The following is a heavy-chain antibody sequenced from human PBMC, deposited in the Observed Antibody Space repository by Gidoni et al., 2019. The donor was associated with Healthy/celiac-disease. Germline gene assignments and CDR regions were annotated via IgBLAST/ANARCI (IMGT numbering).Heavy chain of an antibody. CDR2: IYYSGST. J-gene: IGHJ6*03. Sequence: QVQLQESGPGLVKPSETLSLTCTVSGGSISSYYWSWIRQPPGKGLEWIGYIYYSGSTNYNPSLKSRVTISVDTSKNQFSLKLSSVTAADTAVYYCARSIAAADAYYYYYMDVWGKGTTVTVSS. CDR3: ARSIAAADAYYYYYMDV. D-gene: IGHD6-13*01. CDR1: GGSISSYY. V-gene: IGHV4-59*01.